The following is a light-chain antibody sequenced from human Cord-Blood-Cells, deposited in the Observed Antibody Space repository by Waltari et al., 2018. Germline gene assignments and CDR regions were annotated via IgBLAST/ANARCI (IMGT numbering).Light chain of an antibody. CDR1: SSDVVSYHL. J-gene: IGLJ1*01. CDR2: EGS. Sequence: QSALTQPASVSGSPGQSITISCTGTSSDVVSYHLVYWYQQHPGKAPKLMIYEGSKRPSGVSNRFSGSKSGNTASLTISGLQAEDEADYYCCSYAGSSTFYVFGTGTKVTVL. V-gene: IGLV2-23*01. CDR3: CSYAGSSTFYV.